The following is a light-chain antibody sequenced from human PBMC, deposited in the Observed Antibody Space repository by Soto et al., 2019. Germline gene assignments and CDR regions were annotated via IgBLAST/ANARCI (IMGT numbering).Light chain of an antibody. CDR2: KVS. Sequence: DVVVTQSPLSLSVTLGQPASISCRCSQSLVYSDGRNYLTWFHQRPGQSPRRLIYKVSNLDSGVPDRFSGSGSGTAFTLKISRVEAEDVGLYYCMQGTHVPFIFGQGTRLEIK. V-gene: IGKV2D-30*01. CDR1: QSLVYSDGRNY. CDR3: MQGTHVPFI. J-gene: IGKJ5*01.